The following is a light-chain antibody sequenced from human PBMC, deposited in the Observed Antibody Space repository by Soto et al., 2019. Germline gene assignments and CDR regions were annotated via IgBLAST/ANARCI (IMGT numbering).Light chain of an antibody. V-gene: IGKV3-20*01. CDR3: QQYGSSPPWT. CDR1: QSVGSAR. J-gene: IGKJ1*01. Sequence: DIVLTQSPGTLSLSPGEGDTLXCRASQSVGSARLAWYQQKPGQVPRLLXXGASSRATGSQDRLSGSGSGRDFTLTISRLEPEEFAVYYCQQYGSSPPWTFGQGTKVDIK. CDR2: GAS.